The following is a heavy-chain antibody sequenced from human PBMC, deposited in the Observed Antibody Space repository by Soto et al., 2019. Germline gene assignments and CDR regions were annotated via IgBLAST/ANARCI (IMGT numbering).Heavy chain of an antibody. D-gene: IGHD2-2*01. J-gene: IGHJ6*02. V-gene: IGHV4-59*01. CDR2: IYYSGST. Sequence: SETLSLTCTVSGGSISSYYWSWIRQPPGKGLEWIGYIYYSGSTNYNPSLKSRVTISVDTSKNQFSLKLSSVTAADTAVYYCARGGVVVPGTYYYYGMDVWGQGTTVTVS. CDR1: GGSISSYY. CDR3: ARGGVVVPGTYYYYGMDV.